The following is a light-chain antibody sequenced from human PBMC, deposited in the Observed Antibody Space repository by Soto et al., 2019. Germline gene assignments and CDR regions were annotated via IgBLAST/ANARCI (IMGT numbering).Light chain of an antibody. J-gene: IGKJ2*01. V-gene: IGKV3-20*01. CDR3: QQYGSSPVT. Sequence: EIVLTQSPGTLSLSPGERATLSCRASQSVTSIYLAWYQQKPGQAPRLLIYGASSRATGIPDRFSGSGSGTAFTLTISRLEPEDFSVEYCQQYGSSPVTFGQGTKLEMK. CDR1: QSVTSIY. CDR2: GAS.